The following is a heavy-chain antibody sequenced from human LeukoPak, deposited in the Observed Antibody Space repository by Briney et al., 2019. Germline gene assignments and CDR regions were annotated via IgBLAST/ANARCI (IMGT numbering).Heavy chain of an antibody. CDR1: GDSVSSNSAA. V-gene: IGHV6-1*01. CDR3: ARDPGYSSSWYSPPLWYYYGMDV. J-gene: IGHJ6*02. Sequence: SRTLSLTCAISGDSVSSNSAAWNWIRQSPSRGLEWLGRTYYRSKWYNDYAVSVESRITINPDTSKNQFSLQLNSVTPEDTAVYYCARDPGYSSSWYSPPLWYYYGMDVWGQGTTVTVSS. CDR2: TYYRSKWYN. D-gene: IGHD6-13*01.